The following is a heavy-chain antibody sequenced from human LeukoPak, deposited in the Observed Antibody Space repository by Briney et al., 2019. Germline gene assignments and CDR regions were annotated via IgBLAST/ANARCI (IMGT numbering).Heavy chain of an antibody. CDR3: ARVPFGGESIWFGEFLTVKQCYFDY. V-gene: IGHV4-59*08. J-gene: IGHJ4*02. Sequence: SETLSLTCTVSGGSISNYYWSWIRQPPGKGLEWIGYIYYSGSTNYNPSLKSRVTISVDTSKNQFSLKLSSVTAADTAVYYCARVPFGGESIWFGEFLTVKQCYFDYWGQGTLVTVSS. CDR1: GGSISNYY. D-gene: IGHD3-10*01. CDR2: IYYSGST.